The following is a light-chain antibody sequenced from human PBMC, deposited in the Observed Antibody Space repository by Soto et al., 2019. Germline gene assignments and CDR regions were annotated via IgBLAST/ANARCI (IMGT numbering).Light chain of an antibody. V-gene: IGKV3-20*01. CDR3: QQYDTSPIT. CDR2: GAS. CDR1: QSVSSDF. J-gene: IGKJ5*01. Sequence: EIVLTQSPGILSLSPGERATLSCRASQSVSSDFLAWYQQKPGQAPRLLIYGASTSSTGIPDRFSGSGSEKDFSLTISRLEPEDVALYYCQQYDTSPITFGQGTRMQIK.